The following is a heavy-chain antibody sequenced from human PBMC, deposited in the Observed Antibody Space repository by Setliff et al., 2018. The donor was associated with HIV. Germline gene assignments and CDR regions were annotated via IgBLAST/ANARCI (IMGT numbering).Heavy chain of an antibody. CDR1: GDSVSRYS. V-gene: IGHV4-4*09. Sequence: PSETLSLTCAVSGDSVSRYSWNWIRQAPGKGLEWIGYVYSSGETNYNPSLNSRVTISVDTSKNQFSLEVNSVTAADTAVYYCARSDGQLDPYYYYGMDVWGQGTTVTVSS. J-gene: IGHJ6*02. CDR2: VYSSGET. CDR3: ARSDGQLDPYYYYGMDV. D-gene: IGHD6-6*01.